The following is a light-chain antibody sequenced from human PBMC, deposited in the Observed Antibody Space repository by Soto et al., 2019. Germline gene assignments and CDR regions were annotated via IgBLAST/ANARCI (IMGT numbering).Light chain of an antibody. V-gene: IGKV3-20*01. CDR1: QSVNNNY. Sequence: EIVLTQSPGTLSLSPGERATLSCRASQSVNNNYLAWYHQKPGQAPRLLIYGASSRATGIPDRFSGSGSGTDFTVTISRLEPEDFAVYYCQQYGSLVTFGGGTKVEIK. CDR3: QQYGSLVT. CDR2: GAS. J-gene: IGKJ4*01.